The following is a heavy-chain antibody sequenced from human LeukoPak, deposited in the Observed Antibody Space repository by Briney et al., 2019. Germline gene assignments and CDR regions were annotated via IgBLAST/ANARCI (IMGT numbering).Heavy chain of an antibody. D-gene: IGHD6-13*01. CDR1: GYTFTSYG. CDR2: ISAYNGNT. CDR3: ARGSSSSYYWYFDL. J-gene: IGHJ2*01. V-gene: IGHV1-18*01. Sequence: ASVKVPCKASGYTFTSYGISWVRQAPGQGLEWMGWISAYNGNTNYAQKLQGRVTMTTDTSTSTAYMELRSLRSDDTAVYYCARGSSSSYYWYFDLWGRGTLVTVSS.